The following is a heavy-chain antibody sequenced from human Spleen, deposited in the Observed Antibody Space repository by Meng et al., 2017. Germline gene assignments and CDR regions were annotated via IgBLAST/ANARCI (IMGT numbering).Heavy chain of an antibody. Sequence: ESLKISCTVSDDSISSYYWSWIRQPPGKGLEWIGEINHSGSTNYNPSLKSRVTISVDTSKNQFSLKLSSVTAADTAVYYCARLVVVAATQRVYYYYGMDVWGQGTTVTVSS. CDR2: INHSGST. CDR1: DDSISSYY. D-gene: IGHD2-15*01. V-gene: IGHV4-34*01. CDR3: ARLVVVAATQRVYYYYGMDV. J-gene: IGHJ6*02.